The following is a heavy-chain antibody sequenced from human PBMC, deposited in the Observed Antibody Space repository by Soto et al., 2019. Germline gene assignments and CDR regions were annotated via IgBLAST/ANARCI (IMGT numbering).Heavy chain of an antibody. J-gene: IGHJ4*02. CDR3: ARVGGQLAPGFDY. V-gene: IGHV3-21*01. CDR1: GFTFSSYS. D-gene: IGHD6-6*01. Sequence: EVQLVESGGGLVKPGGSLRLSCAASGFTFSSYSMNWVRQAPGKGLEWVSSISSSSSYIYYADPAKGRFTIARDNAKNSLYLQMNSLRAEDTAVYYCARVGGQLAPGFDYWGQGTLVTVSS. CDR2: ISSSSSYI.